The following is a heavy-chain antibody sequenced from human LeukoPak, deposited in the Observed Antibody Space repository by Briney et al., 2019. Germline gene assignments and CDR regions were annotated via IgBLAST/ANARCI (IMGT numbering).Heavy chain of an antibody. CDR3: TTTCGGDCRDY. J-gene: IGHJ4*02. D-gene: IGHD2-21*01. V-gene: IGHV3-15*01. CDR2: VKSKTHGGTT. CDR1: GFIFSNDC. Sequence: PGGSLRLSCVASGFIFSNDCMSWVRQAPGKGLEWVGRVKSKTHGGTTDYAAPVKGRFTISRDDSKNTLYLQMNSLKTEDTAVYYCTTTCGGDCRDYWGQGTLVTVSS.